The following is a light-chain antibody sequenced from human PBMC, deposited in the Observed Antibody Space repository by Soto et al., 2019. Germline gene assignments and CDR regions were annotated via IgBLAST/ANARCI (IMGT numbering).Light chain of an antibody. CDR2: TAS. V-gene: IGKV3-15*01. J-gene: IGKJ1*01. CDR1: QSVSIN. Sequence: EIVMTQSPATLSVSPGERATLSCRASQSVSINLAWFQQKPGQAPRVLIYTASTRATGIPARFSGSGSGTEFTLTISSLQSEDFAVYYCQQYNIWPWTFGQGTKVEIK. CDR3: QQYNIWPWT.